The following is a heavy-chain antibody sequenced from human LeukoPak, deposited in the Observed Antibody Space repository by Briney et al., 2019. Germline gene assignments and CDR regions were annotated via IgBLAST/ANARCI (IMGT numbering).Heavy chain of an antibody. D-gene: IGHD4-17*01. J-gene: IGHJ4*02. CDR1: GGSISSGGYY. CDR2: IYHSGST. CDR3: ARGIAVTDY. V-gene: IGHV4-30-2*01. Sequence: SETLSLTCTVSGGSISSGGYYWSWIRQPPGKGLEWIGYIYHSGSTYYNPSLKSRVTISVDRSKNQFSLKLSSVTAADTAVYYCARGIAVTDYWGQGTLVTVSS.